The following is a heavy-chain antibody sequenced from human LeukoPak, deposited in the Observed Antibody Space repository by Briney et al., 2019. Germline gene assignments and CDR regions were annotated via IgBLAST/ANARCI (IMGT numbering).Heavy chain of an antibody. CDR2: ISSSSSYI. CDR3: ARDQYYDFWSGYSPTNYYYYYMDV. CDR1: GFTFSIYS. J-gene: IGHJ6*03. V-gene: IGHV3-21*01. D-gene: IGHD3-3*01. Sequence: PGGSLRLSCAASGFTFSIYSMNCVRQATGRRVVGVASISSSSSYIYYADSVKGRFPISRDNATNSLYLQMNSLRAEDTAVYYCARDQYYDFWSGYSPTNYYYYYMDVWGKGTTVTVSS.